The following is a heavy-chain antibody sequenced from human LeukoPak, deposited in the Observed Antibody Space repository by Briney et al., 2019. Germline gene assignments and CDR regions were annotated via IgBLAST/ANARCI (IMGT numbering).Heavy chain of an antibody. CDR3: ASPGLIAVAGRGVFDY. CDR1: GGSISSSSYY. D-gene: IGHD6-19*01. J-gene: IGHJ4*02. V-gene: IGHV4-39*01. CDR2: IYYSGST. Sequence: SETLSLTCTVSGGSISSSSYYWGWIRQPPGKGLEWIGSIYYSGSTYYNPSLKSRVTISVDTSKNQFSLKLSSVTAADTAVYYCASPGLIAVAGRGVFDYWGQGTLVTVSS.